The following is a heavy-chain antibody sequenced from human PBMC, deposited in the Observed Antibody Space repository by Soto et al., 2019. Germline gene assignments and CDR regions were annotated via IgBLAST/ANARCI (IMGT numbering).Heavy chain of an antibody. D-gene: IGHD3-3*01. CDR1: GFIFSSHT. J-gene: IGHJ4*02. Sequence: PGGSVRLSXAASGFIFSSHTMSWVRQAPGKGLEWVSSINSGSTYIYYADSVKGRFTISRDNAKNSLYLQMNSLRAEDTAVYYCARDLERATIFGVADYWGQGTLVTVSS. CDR3: ARDLERATIFGVADY. CDR2: INSGSTYI. V-gene: IGHV3-21*01.